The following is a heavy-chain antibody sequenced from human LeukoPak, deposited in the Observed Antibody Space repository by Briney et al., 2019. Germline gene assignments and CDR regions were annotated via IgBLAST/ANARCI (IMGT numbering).Heavy chain of an antibody. CDR1: GGSIRNYY. D-gene: IGHD6-13*01. Sequence: PSETLSLTCTVSGGSIRNYYRTWIRQPPGKGLEWIGYRYYSGSTDYNPSLQSRVSMSTDTSKNQFSLNLSSVTAADTALYYCARSQSSGKTAAGDAYYFYHGMDVWGLGTTVTVS. CDR2: RYYSGST. CDR3: ARSQSSGKTAAGDAYYFYHGMDV. V-gene: IGHV4-59*01. J-gene: IGHJ6*02.